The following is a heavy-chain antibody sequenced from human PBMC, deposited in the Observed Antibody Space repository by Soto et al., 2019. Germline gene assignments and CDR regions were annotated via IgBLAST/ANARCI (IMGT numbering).Heavy chain of an antibody. CDR1: GFTFSRYD. CDR3: TRWDVGNYQYGMDV. CDR2: IGSAGDT. V-gene: IGHV3-13*01. Sequence: GSLRLSCAASGFTFSRYDMHWVRQVIGKGLEWVSTIGSAGDTYYAGSVKGRFTISRENAKNSSYLQMNYLRAGDTAVYYCTRWDVGNYQYGMDVWGQGTTVTVSS. J-gene: IGHJ6*02. D-gene: IGHD1-26*01.